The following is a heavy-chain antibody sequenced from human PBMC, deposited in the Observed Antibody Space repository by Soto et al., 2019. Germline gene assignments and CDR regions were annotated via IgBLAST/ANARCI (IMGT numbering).Heavy chain of an antibody. J-gene: IGHJ6*03. CDR3: ARSPRRAGRPYYYYYYMDV. V-gene: IGHV4-34*01. D-gene: IGHD3-10*01. CDR2: INHSGST. CDR1: GGSFSGYY. Sequence: QVQLQQWGAGLLKPSETLSLTCAVYGGSFSGYYWSWIRQPPRKGLEWIGEINHSGSTNYNQSLKSRETITADTSKNQFSLKLRSVTAADAAVYYCARSPRRAGRPYYYYYYMDVGGKGTTVTVSS.